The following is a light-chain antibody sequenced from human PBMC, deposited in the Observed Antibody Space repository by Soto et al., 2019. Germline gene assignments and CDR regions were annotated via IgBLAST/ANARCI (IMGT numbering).Light chain of an antibody. J-gene: IGLJ2*01. V-gene: IGLV2-11*01. CDR1: SNDVGGYNF. CDR2: DVS. Sequence: QSALTQPRSVSGSPGQSVTISCTGTSNDVGGYNFVSWYQQHPGKVPKLFIYDVSRRPSGVPDRFSCSKSGNTASLTISGLQSEDEADYYCSSYAGSYTLVFGGGTQLTVL. CDR3: SSYAGSYTLV.